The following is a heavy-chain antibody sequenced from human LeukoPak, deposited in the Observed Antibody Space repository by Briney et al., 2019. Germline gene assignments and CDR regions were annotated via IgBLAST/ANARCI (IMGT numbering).Heavy chain of an antibody. CDR3: ARDSGSRSRYYYGMDV. D-gene: IGHD6-25*01. J-gene: IGHJ6*02. V-gene: IGHV3-11*05. Sequence: PGGSLRLSCAASGFTFSDYYMSWIRQAPGKGLEWVPYISSSSSYTNYADSVKGRFTISRDNAKNSLYLQMNSLRAEDTAVYYCARDSGSRSRYYYGMDVWGQGTTVTVSS. CDR1: GFTFSDYY. CDR2: ISSSSSYT.